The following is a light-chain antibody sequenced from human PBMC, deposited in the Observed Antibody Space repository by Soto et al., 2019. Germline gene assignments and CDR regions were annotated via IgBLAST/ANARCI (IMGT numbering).Light chain of an antibody. CDR1: SSDIGTYNY. CDR2: EVS. J-gene: IGLJ1*01. Sequence: QSVLTQPASVSGSPGQSITISCTGTSSDIGTYNYVSWYQQPPGKAPKLMIYEVSNRPSGLSNRFSGSKSGNTASLTISGLQAEDEADYYCSSYTSISTLYVFGTGTKLTVL. CDR3: SSYTSISTLYV. V-gene: IGLV2-14*01.